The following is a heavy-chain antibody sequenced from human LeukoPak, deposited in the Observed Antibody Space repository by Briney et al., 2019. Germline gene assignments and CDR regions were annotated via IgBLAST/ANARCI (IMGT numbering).Heavy chain of an antibody. CDR1: SGSVSSGSYY. D-gene: IGHD3-22*01. J-gene: IGHJ4*02. CDR2: IYYSGST. CDR3: ARGSRAAYDSSGYYYPYFDY. Sequence: ETLSLTCTVSSGSVSSGSYYWSWIRQPPGKGLEWIGYIYYSGSTNYNPSLKSRVTISVDTSKNQFSLKLSSVTAADTAVYYCARGSRAAYDSSGYYYPYFDYWGQGTLVTVSS. V-gene: IGHV4-61*01.